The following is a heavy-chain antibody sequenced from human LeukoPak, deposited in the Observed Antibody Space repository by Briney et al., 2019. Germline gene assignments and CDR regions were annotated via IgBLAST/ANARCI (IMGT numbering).Heavy chain of an antibody. CDR2: ISSGGDSI. CDR1: NFVFSDYY. J-gene: IGHJ3*02. V-gene: IGHV3-11*01. D-gene: IGHD5-24*01. CDR3: AKDTLARTGGYTYGAFDM. Sequence: GGSLRLSCAASNFVFSDYYMSWVRQAPGKGLQWVSYISSGGDSIYYADSVRGRFTISRDNAKNSLYLQMNSLRADDTAVYYCAKDTLARTGGYTYGAFDMWGQGTMVTVSS.